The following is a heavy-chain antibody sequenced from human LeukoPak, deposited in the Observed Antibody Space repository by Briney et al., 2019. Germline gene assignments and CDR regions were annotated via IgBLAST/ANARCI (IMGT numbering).Heavy chain of an antibody. CDR1: GGSISSYY. CDR2: IYYSGST. CDR3: ARGNWEQQLPGFHY. D-gene: IGHD6-13*01. Sequence: PSETLSLTCTVSGGSISSYYWGWIRQPPGKGLEWIGSIYYSGSTYYNPSLKSRVTISVDTSKNQFSLKLSSVTAADTAVYYCARGNWEQQLPGFHYWGQGTLVTVSS. V-gene: IGHV4-39*07. J-gene: IGHJ4*02.